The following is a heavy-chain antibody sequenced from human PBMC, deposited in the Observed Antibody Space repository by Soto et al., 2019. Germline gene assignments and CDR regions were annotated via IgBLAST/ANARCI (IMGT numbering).Heavy chain of an antibody. J-gene: IGHJ6*02. CDR1: GGTFSSYA. CDR3: AGATAALHYYYYGMDV. CDR2: IIPIFGTA. Sequence: KVSCKASGGTFSSYAISWVRQAPGQGLEWMGGIIPIFGTANYAQKFQGRVTITADESTSTAYMELSSLRSEDTAVYYCAGATAALHYYYYGMDVWGQGTTVTVSS. D-gene: IGHD4-4*01. V-gene: IGHV1-69*01.